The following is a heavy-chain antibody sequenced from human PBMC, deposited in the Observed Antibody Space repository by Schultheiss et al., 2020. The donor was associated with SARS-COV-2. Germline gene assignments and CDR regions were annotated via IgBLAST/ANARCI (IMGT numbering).Heavy chain of an antibody. V-gene: IGHV4-4*07. D-gene: IGHD1-26*01. J-gene: IGHJ5*02. Sequence: SETLSLTCTVSGGSISSYYWTWIRQPAGKGLEWIGRVYTSGSTNYNPSLKSRVTMSVDTSKNQFSLKLSSVTAADTAVYYCARDWGLSGSYVGIGWFDPWGQGSLVTVSS. CDR1: GGSISSYY. CDR3: ARDWGLSGSYVGIGWFDP. CDR2: VYTSGST.